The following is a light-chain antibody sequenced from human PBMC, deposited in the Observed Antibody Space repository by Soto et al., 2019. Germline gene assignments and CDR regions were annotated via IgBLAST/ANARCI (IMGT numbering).Light chain of an antibody. J-gene: IGLJ2*01. CDR1: TSDVGGYKS. CDR2: EVN. V-gene: IGLV2-14*01. Sequence: QSALTQPASVSGSPGQSITISCTGTTSDVGGYKSVSWYQQHPGRAPTLMIYEVNNRPSGVSNRFSGSKSGNTASLTISGLQAEDEADYYCSSYTSSTTVIFGGGTKLTVL. CDR3: SSYTSSTTVI.